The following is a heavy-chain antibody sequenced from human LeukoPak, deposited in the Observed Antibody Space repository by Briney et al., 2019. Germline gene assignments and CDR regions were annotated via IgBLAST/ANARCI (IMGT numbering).Heavy chain of an antibody. J-gene: IGHJ6*03. D-gene: IGHD6-19*01. V-gene: IGHV3-7*01. CDR2: INQDGSKK. CDR1: GFAFSNYW. Sequence: GGSLRLSCAASGFAFSNYWMSWVRQLPGKRLEWVGNINQDGSKKYYVDSLRGRFTISRDNAKNLLYLQLNSLRAEDTAIYYCAKDSSGWSHIYMDVWGKGTTVTVSS. CDR3: AKDSSGWSHIYMDV.